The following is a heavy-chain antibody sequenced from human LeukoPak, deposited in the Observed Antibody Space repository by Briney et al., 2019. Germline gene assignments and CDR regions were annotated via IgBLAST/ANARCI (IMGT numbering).Heavy chain of an antibody. CDR2: IKQDGSEK. V-gene: IGHV3-7*01. J-gene: IGHJ2*01. Sequence: PGGSLRLSCAASEFILSRYWMSWVRQAPGKGLEWVANIKQDGSEKYYVDSVKGRFTISRDNAKNSLYLQMHSLRAEDTAVYCCARNRYLDLWGRGTLVTVSS. CDR3: ARNRYLDL. CDR1: EFILSRYW. D-gene: IGHD2/OR15-2a*01.